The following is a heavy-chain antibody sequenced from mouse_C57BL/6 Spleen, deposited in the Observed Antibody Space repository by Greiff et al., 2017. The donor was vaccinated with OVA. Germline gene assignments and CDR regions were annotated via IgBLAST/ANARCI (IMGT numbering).Heavy chain of an antibody. Sequence: EVMLVESGGGLVKPGGSLKLSCAASGFTFSSYAMSWVRQTPEKRLEWVANISDGGSYTYYPDNVKGRFTISRDNAKNNLYLQMSHLKSEDTAMYYCATVYYDYDGGFDYWGQGTTLTVSS. CDR1: GFTFSSYA. V-gene: IGHV5-4*03. D-gene: IGHD2-4*01. CDR3: ATVYYDYDGGFDY. CDR2: ISDGGSYT. J-gene: IGHJ2*01.